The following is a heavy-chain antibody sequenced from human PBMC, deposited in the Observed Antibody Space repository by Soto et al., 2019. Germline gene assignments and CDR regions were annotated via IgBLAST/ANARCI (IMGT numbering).Heavy chain of an antibody. D-gene: IGHD2-15*01. CDR1: GFTFSSYG. CDR2: IWYDGSNK. V-gene: IGHV3-33*01. CDR3: ARGRYCSGGSCYSGYYYGMDV. Sequence: QVQLVESGGGVVQPGRSLRLSCAASGFTFSSYGMHWVRQAPGKGLEWVAVIWYDGSNKYYADSVKGRFTISRDNSKNTLYLQMNSLRAEDTAVYYCARGRYCSGGSCYSGYYYGMDVRGQGTTVTVSS. J-gene: IGHJ6*02.